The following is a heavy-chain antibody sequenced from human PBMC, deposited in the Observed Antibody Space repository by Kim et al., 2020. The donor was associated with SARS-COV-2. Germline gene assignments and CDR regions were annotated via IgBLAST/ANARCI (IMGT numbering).Heavy chain of an antibody. CDR2: IRSKANTYAT. CDR3: TSVPGTTLAFWVPFD. CDR1: GFTFSVSA. D-gene: IGHD1-1*01. Sequence: GGSLRLSCAASGFTFSVSAIHWVRQASGKGLEWVGRIRSKANTYATAYAASVRGRLSSARDDTKNTAYLQMNSLKTEDTAVYSCTSVPGTTLAFWVPFD. V-gene: IGHV3-73*01. J-gene: IGHJ3*02.